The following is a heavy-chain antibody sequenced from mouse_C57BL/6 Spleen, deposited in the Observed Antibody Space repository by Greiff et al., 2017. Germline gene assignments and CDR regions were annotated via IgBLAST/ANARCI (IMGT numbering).Heavy chain of an antibody. Sequence: VQLQESGPELVKPGASVTISCKASGYAFSSSWMNWVKQRPGKGLEWIGRIYPGDGDTNYNGKFKGKATLTADKSSSTAYMQLSSLTSEDSAVYFCARDYGSSYYYAMDYWGQGTSVTVSS. V-gene: IGHV1-82*01. CDR2: IYPGDGDT. CDR3: ARDYGSSYYYAMDY. J-gene: IGHJ4*01. D-gene: IGHD1-1*01. CDR1: GYAFSSSW.